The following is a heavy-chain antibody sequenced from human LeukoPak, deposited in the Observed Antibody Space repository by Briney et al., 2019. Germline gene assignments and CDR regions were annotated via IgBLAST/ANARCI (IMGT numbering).Heavy chain of an antibody. CDR1: GFTFSSYT. CDR3: ARGLGWGREPGRSFDY. J-gene: IGHJ4*02. D-gene: IGHD3-16*01. CDR2: ISSTSSYI. Sequence: GGSLRLSCAASGFTFSSYTMNWVRQAPGKGLEWVSSISSTSSYIYYADSVKGRFTISRDNAKNSLYLQMNSLRVEDTAVYYCARGLGWGREPGRSFDYWGQGTLVTVSS. V-gene: IGHV3-21*01.